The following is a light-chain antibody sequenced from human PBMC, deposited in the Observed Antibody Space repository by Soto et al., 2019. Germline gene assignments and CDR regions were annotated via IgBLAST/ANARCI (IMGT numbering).Light chain of an antibody. Sequence: EIVMKQSPATLSVSPGERATLSCRASQSVSSNLAWYQQKPGQAPRLLIYGASTRATGIPARFSGSGSGTDVTLTISSLQSEDFAVYYCQQYNNWPRSFGKGTKVELK. CDR1: QSVSSN. J-gene: IGKJ1*01. CDR3: QQYNNWPRS. CDR2: GAS. V-gene: IGKV3-15*01.